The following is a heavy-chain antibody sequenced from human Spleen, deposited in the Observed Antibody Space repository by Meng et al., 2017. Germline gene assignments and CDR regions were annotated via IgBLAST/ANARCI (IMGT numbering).Heavy chain of an antibody. V-gene: IGHV4-34*01. Sequence: QGLLQQWGAGLLKPSETLSLTCAVYGGSFTNYYWSWIRQPPGKGLEWIGEINHSGSTNYNPSLKSRVTISVDTSQNNLSLKLSSVTAADSAVYYCARGPTTMAHDFDYWGQGTLVTVSS. CDR3: ARGPTTMAHDFDY. J-gene: IGHJ4*02. D-gene: IGHD4-11*01. CDR1: GGSFTNYY. CDR2: INHSGST.